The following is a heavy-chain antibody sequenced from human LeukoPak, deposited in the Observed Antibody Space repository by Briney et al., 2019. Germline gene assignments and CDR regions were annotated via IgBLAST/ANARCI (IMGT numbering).Heavy chain of an antibody. Sequence: SETLSLTCTVSGGSISSSSYYWGWIRQPPGTGLEWIGSTYYSGSTYYNPSLKSRVTISVDTSKNQFSLKLSSVTAADTAVYYCARAPIRYCSGCSCYSHGMDVWGKGTTVTVSS. CDR2: TYYSGST. CDR3: ARAPIRYCSGCSCYSHGMDV. J-gene: IGHJ6*03. CDR1: GGSISSSSYY. V-gene: IGHV4-39*07. D-gene: IGHD2-15*01.